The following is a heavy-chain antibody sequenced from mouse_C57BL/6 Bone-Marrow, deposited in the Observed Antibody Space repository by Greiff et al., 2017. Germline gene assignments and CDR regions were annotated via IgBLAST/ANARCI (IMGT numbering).Heavy chain of an antibody. D-gene: IGHD2-12*01. CDR2: IRNKANGYTT. Sequence: EVQLVESGGGLVQPGGSLILSCATSGFTFTDYYMSWVRQPPGKALEWLGFIRNKANGYTTEYSASVKGRFTISRDNSQSILYLQMNTLRAEDSATYYCARRYNYAMDYWGQGTSVTVSS. V-gene: IGHV7-3*02. J-gene: IGHJ4*01. CDR1: GFTFTDYY. CDR3: ARRYNYAMDY.